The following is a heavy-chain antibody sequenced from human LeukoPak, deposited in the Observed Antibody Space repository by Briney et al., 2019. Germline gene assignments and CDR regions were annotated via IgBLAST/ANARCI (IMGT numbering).Heavy chain of an antibody. V-gene: IGHV4-61*02. CDR2: ISSSGST. CDR3: ARLNEPGWFDP. Sequence: SETLSLTCTVSGDSISSGDYYWSWIRQPAGKGLEWIGRISSSGSTNYNPSLKSRVTISVDTSKNQFSLKLSSVTAADTAVYYCARLNEPGWFDPWGQGTLVTVSS. CDR1: GDSISSGDYY. J-gene: IGHJ5*02. D-gene: IGHD1-14*01.